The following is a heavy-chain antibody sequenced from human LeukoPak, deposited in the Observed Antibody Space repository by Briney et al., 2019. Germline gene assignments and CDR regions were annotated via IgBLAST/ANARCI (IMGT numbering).Heavy chain of an antibody. Sequence: GGSLRLSCAASGFTVSSNYMSWVRQAPGKGLEWVSVTYSGGNTYYADSVKGRFTISRDNSKNTVYLQMNSLRAEDTAVYYCARDSLSWVWGQGTLVTVSS. J-gene: IGHJ4*02. CDR1: GFTVSSNY. CDR2: TYSGGNT. CDR3: ARDSLSWV. D-gene: IGHD1-26*01. V-gene: IGHV3-53*01.